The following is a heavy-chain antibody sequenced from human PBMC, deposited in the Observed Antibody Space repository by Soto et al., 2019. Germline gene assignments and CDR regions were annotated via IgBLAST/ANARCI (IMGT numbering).Heavy chain of an antibody. V-gene: IGHV3-33*01. CDR1: GFTFSSYG. CDR2: IWYDGSNK. Sequence: GSLRLSCAASGFTFSSYGMHWVRQAPGKGLEWVAVIWYDGSNKYYADSVKGRFTISRDNSRNTLYLQMNRLRAEVTAVYYCARDWGCSGGSCPPTGWLYGMDVWGQGTTVTVSS. CDR3: ARDWGCSGGSCPPTGWLYGMDV. J-gene: IGHJ6*02. D-gene: IGHD2-15*01.